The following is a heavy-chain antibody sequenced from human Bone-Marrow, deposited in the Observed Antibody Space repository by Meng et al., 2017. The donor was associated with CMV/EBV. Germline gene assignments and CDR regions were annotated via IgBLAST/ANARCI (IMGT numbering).Heavy chain of an antibody. CDR1: GYTFTGYY. J-gene: IGHJ5*02. D-gene: IGHD6-6*01. CDR2: INPNSGGT. Sequence: ASVKVSCKASGYTFTGYYMHWVRQAPGQGLEWMGWINPNSGGTNYAQKFQGRVTMTRDTSISTAYMELSRLRSDDTAVYYCARYARIAARPGWLDPWGQGTLVTVSS. CDR3: ARYARIAARPGWLDP. V-gene: IGHV1-2*02.